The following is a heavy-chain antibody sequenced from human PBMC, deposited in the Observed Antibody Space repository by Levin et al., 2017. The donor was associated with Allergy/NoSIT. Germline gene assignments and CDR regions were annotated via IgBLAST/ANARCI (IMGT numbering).Heavy chain of an antibody. CDR1: GFTFSSYS. D-gene: IGHD6-19*01. Sequence: TGGSLRLSCAASGFTFSSYSMNWVRQAPGKGLEWVSSISSSSSYIYYADSVKGRFTISRDNAKNSLYLQMNSLRAEDTAVYYCARARAEEEQWLVPYYWGQGTLVTVSS. CDR2: ISSSSSYI. J-gene: IGHJ4*02. V-gene: IGHV3-21*01. CDR3: ARARAEEEQWLVPYY.